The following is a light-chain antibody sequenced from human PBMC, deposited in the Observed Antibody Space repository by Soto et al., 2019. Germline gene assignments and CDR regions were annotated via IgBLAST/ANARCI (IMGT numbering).Light chain of an antibody. J-gene: IGKJ2*01. CDR1: QDIRGD. V-gene: IGKV1-6*01. CDR2: AAS. Sequence: AIQMTQSPPSLSASAGDSVIITCRASQDIRGDVVWLQQRPGHAPNRLIYAASTLHTGVPSTFTGSGSGTDFTLTINDLQPEDVATYFCLQDYDLPYTFGQGTKLEI. CDR3: LQDYDLPYT.